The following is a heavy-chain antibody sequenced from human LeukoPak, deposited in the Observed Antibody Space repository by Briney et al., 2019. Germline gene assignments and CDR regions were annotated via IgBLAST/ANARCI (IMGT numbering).Heavy chain of an antibody. D-gene: IGHD3-3*01. V-gene: IGHV1-2*06. CDR2: INPNSGGT. J-gene: IGHJ4*02. CDR1: GYTFTVYY. Sequence: ASVKVSCKASGYTFTVYYMHWGRQAPGQGLEWMGRINPNSGGTNYAQKFQGRVTITRDTSISTAYMELSRLRSDDTAVYYCARDMSRYYDFWSGYGSDYWGQGTLVTVSS. CDR3: ARDMSRYYDFWSGYGSDY.